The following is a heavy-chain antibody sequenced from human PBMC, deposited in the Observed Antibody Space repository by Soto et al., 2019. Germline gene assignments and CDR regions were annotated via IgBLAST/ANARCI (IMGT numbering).Heavy chain of an antibody. V-gene: IGHV4-31*03. CDR1: GGRISSSGYY. J-gene: IGHJ4*02. D-gene: IGHD3-10*01. CDR2: IYYSGST. CDR3: ATYGSGTYKPTTFDY. Sequence: QVQLQEAGPGLVKPSQTLSLACTVSGGRISSSGYYWSWIRQRPGKGLEWIGYIYYSGSTYYNPSLKSRVTISVDTSKNQFSLKLSSVTAADTAVYYCATYGSGTYKPTTFDYWGQGTLVTVSS.